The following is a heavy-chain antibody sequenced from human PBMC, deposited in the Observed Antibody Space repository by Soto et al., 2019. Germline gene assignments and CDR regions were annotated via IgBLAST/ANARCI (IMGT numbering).Heavy chain of an antibody. V-gene: IGHV1-18*04. D-gene: IGHD2-2*02. CDR1: GYTFTSYG. CDR2: ISAYNGNT. J-gene: IGHJ6*02. Sequence: QVQLVQSGAEVKKPGASVKVSCKASGYTFTSYGISWVRQAPGQGLEWMGWISAYNGNTNYAQKLQGRVTMTTDTPTSTAYMELRSMRSDDPAVYYCARDGRRRYDIVVVPAAIPPYYYYGMDVWGQGTTVTVSS. CDR3: ARDGRRRYDIVVVPAAIPPYYYYGMDV.